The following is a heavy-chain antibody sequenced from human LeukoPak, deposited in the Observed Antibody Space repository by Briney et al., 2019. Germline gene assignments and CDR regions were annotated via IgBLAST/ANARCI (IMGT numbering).Heavy chain of an antibody. D-gene: IGHD3-10*01. CDR2: IYTGGSI. CDR3: ARVDGYYGSGSWFDP. V-gene: IGHV3-66*01. Sequence: GGSLRLSCVAPGFAVSSNYMSWVRQAPGKGLEWVSVIYTGGSIYYADSVKGRFTISRDNSKNTVYLQMNSLRAEDTAVYYCARVDGYYGSGSWFDPWGQGTLVTVSS. CDR1: GFAVSSNY. J-gene: IGHJ5*02.